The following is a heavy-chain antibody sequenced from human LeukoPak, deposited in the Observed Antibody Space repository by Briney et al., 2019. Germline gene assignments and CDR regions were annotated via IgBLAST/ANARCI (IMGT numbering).Heavy chain of an antibody. CDR2: MSAYNGNT. V-gene: IGHV1-18*01. CDR3: ATVGVSAAGTGYYYYMDG. J-gene: IGHJ6*03. D-gene: IGHD6-13*01. Sequence: ASVKVSCKASGYTFTSYGISWVRQAPGQGLEWMGWMSAYNGNTNYAQKLQSRVTMTTDTSTSIAYMELRSLRSLDTAVYYCATVGVSAAGTGYYYYMDGWGQGTTVTVSS. CDR1: GYTFTSYG.